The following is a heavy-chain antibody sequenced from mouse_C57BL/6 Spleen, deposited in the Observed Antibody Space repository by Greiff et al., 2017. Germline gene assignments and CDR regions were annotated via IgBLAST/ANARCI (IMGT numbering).Heavy chain of an antibody. J-gene: IGHJ3*01. CDR3: ARGGGYSNGAWFAY. Sequence: DVKLQESGPGLVKPSQSLSLTCSVTGYSITSGYYWNWIRQFPGNKLEWMGYISYDGSNNYNPSLKNRISITRDTTKNQFFLKLNSVTTEDTATYYCARGGGYSNGAWFAYWGQGTLVTVSA. V-gene: IGHV3-6*01. CDR2: ISYDGSN. D-gene: IGHD2-5*01. CDR1: GYSITSGYY.